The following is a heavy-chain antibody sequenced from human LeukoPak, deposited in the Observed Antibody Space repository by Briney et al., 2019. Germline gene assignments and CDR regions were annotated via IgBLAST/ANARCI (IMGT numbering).Heavy chain of an antibody. J-gene: IGHJ4*02. CDR2: ISAYNGNT. V-gene: IGHV1-18*04. Sequence: ASVKVSCKASGYTFTGYYMHWVRQAPGQGLEWMGWISAYNGNTNYAQKLQGRVTMTTDTSTSTAYMELRSLRSDDTAVYYCARDDQWLIPFDYWGQGTLVTVSS. CDR1: GYTFTGYY. D-gene: IGHD6-19*01. CDR3: ARDDQWLIPFDY.